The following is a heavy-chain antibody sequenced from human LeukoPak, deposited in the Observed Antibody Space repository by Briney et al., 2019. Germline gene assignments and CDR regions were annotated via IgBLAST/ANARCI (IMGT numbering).Heavy chain of an antibody. D-gene: IGHD5-18*01. V-gene: IGHV4-31*03. CDR2: IYYSGST. CDR3: ARVMSGVGYSYGLYFDY. CDR1: GGSISSGGYY. J-gene: IGHJ4*02. Sequence: PSETLSLTCTVSGGSISSGGYYWSWIRQHPGKGLEWIGYIYYSGSTYYNPSLKSRVTISVDTSQNQFSLKLSSVTAADMAVYYCARVMSGVGYSYGLYFDYWGQGTLVTVSS.